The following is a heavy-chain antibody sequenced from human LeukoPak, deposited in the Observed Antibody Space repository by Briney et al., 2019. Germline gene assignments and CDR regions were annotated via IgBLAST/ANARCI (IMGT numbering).Heavy chain of an antibody. Sequence: SETLSLTCTVSGGSISSSSYFWGWIRQSPGKGLEWIGSIDYSGTTYTTPSPKSRVTISVNTSKNQFSLKMPSVTAADTAVYYCARHKGDDFWSGRDQRFDPWGQGTLVIVSS. J-gene: IGHJ5*02. CDR1: GGSISSSSYF. D-gene: IGHD3-3*01. CDR2: IDYSGTT. CDR3: ARHKGDDFWSGRDQRFDP. V-gene: IGHV4-39*01.